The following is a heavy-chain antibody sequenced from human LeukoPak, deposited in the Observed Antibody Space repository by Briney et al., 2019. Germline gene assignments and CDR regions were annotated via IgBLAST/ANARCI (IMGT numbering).Heavy chain of an antibody. CDR2: ISSSGSTI. V-gene: IGHV3-48*03. J-gene: IGHJ4*02. CDR3: AREHYFGSGSYFGY. CDR1: GFTFSNYE. Sequence: GGSLRLSCGASGFTFSNYEMNWVRQAPGKGREWVSYISSSGSTIYYADSVKGRFTISRDNAKNSLYLQMNSLRAEDTAVYYCAREHYFGSGSYFGYWGQGTLVTLSS. D-gene: IGHD3-10*01.